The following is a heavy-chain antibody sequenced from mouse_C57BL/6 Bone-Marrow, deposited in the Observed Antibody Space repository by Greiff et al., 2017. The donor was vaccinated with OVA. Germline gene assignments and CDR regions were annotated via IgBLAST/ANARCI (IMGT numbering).Heavy chain of an antibody. V-gene: IGHV1-81*01. Sequence: QVQLQQSGAELARPGASVKLSCKASGYTFTSYGISWVKQRPGQGLEWIGEIYPRSGNTYYNEKFKGKATLTADKSSSTAYMELRSLTSEDSAVYFCARWFRGFAYWGQGTLVTVSA. D-gene: IGHD2-2*01. J-gene: IGHJ3*01. CDR2: IYPRSGNT. CDR3: ARWFRGFAY. CDR1: GYTFTSYG.